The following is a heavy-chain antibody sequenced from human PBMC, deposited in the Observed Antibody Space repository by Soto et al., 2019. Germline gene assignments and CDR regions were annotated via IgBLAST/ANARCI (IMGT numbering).Heavy chain of an antibody. Sequence: EAQLLESGGDLVQPGGSLRLSCAASEFSFDDYAMSWVRQAPGKGLEWVSSITFTGVSTYYADSVKSRFTISRDNSKDTLYLQMNSLSADDTAIYYCAKASVSDPYFDSLGQGNLLTVSS. V-gene: IGHV3-23*01. CDR1: EFSFDDYA. J-gene: IGHJ4*02. CDR3: AKASVSDPYFDS. CDR2: ITFTGVST.